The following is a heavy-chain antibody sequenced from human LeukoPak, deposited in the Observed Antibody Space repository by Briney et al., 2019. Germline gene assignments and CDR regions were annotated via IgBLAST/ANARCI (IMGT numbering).Heavy chain of an antibody. J-gene: IGHJ4*02. D-gene: IGHD6-19*01. CDR2: IIPIFGTA. CDR3: ASELYSSSGWDY. Sequence: SVKVSCKASGGTFSSYAISWVRQAPGQGLEWMGRIIPIFGTANYAQKFQGRVTITTDESTSTAYMELSSLRSEDTAVYYCASELYSSSGWDYCGQGTLVTVSS. V-gene: IGHV1-69*05. CDR1: GGTFSSYA.